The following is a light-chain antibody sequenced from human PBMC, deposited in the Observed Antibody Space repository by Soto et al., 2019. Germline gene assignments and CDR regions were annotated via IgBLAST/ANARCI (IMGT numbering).Light chain of an antibody. CDR2: VAS. J-gene: IGKJ5*01. CDR3: QQLNSYLIT. CDR1: QDISSY. V-gene: IGKV1-9*01. Sequence: DIQLTQSPSFLSASVGDRVTITCRASQDISSYLAWYQQKPGKAPKLLIYVASTLQSGVPSRFSGSGSGTEFTLTISSLQPEEFATYYCQQLNSYLITFGQGTRLEIK.